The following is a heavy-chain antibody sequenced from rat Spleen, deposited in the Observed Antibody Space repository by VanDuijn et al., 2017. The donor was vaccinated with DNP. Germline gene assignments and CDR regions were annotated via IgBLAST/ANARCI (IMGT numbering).Heavy chain of an antibody. D-gene: IGHD1-12*02. J-gene: IGHJ4*01. Sequence: EVQLVETGGGLVQPGGSLKLSCVASGFTFSNYWMYWVRQAPGKGLEWVASINIDGGKIYYSDSVKGRFTISRDNAENTVYLQMTSLRSEDTATYYCTRWGFMDAWGQGTSVTVSS. CDR1: GFTFSNYW. CDR2: INIDGGKI. V-gene: IGHV5-58*01. CDR3: TRWGFMDA.